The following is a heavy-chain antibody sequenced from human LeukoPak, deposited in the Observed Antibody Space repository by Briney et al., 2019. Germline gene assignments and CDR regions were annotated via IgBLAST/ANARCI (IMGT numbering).Heavy chain of an antibody. J-gene: IGHJ5*02. Sequence: SVKVSCKGSGGTFISYAISWVRQAPGQGIEWMGRIIPILGIATYAQKFQARLTITAHKSTSTAYMELSSLRSEDTAVYYCATGGMMADSSGYYPWFDPWGQGTLVTVSS. V-gene: IGHV1-69*04. CDR3: ATGGMMADSSGYYPWFDP. D-gene: IGHD3-22*01. CDR1: GGTFISYA. CDR2: IIPILGIA.